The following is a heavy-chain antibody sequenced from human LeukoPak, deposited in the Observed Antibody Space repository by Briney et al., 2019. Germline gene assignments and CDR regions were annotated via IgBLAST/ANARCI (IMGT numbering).Heavy chain of an antibody. V-gene: IGHV4-59*01. J-gene: IGHJ4*02. D-gene: IGHD2-2*01. Sequence: SETLSLTCTVSGGSISSYYWSWIRQPPGKGLEWIGYIYYSGSTNYNPSLKSRVTISVDTSKNQFSLKLSSVTAADTAVYYCAVSLSSTSEPPPLFDYWGQGTLVTVSS. CDR3: AVSLSSTSEPPPLFDY. CDR1: GGSISSYY. CDR2: IYYSGST.